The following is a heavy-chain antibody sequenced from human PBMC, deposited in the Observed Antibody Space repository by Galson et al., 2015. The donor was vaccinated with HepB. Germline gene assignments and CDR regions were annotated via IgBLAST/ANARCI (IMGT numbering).Heavy chain of an antibody. CDR1: GFTFSSYS. V-gene: IGHV3-48*04. Sequence: SLRLSCAASGFTFSSYSMSWVRQAPGEGPEWVSYISGNSKSIKYADSVKGRFTISRDNAKNSLFLQMNSLGAEDTAVYYCANLHGGGYWGQGTLVTVSS. J-gene: IGHJ4*02. D-gene: IGHD4-23*01. CDR3: ANLHGGGY. CDR2: ISGNSKSI.